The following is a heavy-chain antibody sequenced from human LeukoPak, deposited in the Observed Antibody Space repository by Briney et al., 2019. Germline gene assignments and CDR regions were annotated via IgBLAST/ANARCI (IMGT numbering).Heavy chain of an antibody. V-gene: IGHV1-3*01. Sequence: ASVKVSCKGSGYTFTSYVIHWVRQAPGQRLEWMGWINDGNGNTKYSRNFQGRVTITTDTSASTAYMELSSLRSEDTAVYYCARERLSSIWKGDFDYWGQGTLVIVSS. J-gene: IGHJ4*02. CDR1: GYTFTSYV. CDR2: INDGNGNT. CDR3: ARERLSSIWKGDFDY. D-gene: IGHD2-2*01.